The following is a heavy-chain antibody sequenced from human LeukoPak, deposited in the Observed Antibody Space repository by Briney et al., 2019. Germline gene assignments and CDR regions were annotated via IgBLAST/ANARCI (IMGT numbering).Heavy chain of an antibody. J-gene: IGHJ4*02. CDR1: GFTFSSYG. D-gene: IGHD2-8*01. Sequence: GGSLRLSCAASGFTFSSYGMHWVRQAPGKGLEWVAVISYDGSNKYYADSVKGRFTISRDNSKNTLYLQMNSLRAEDTAVYYCARDPGVYYFDYWGQGTLVTVSS. CDR2: ISYDGSNK. CDR3: ARDPGVYYFDY. V-gene: IGHV3-30*19.